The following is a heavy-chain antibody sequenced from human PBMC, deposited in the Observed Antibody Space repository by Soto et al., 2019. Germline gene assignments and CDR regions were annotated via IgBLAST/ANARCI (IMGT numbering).Heavy chain of an antibody. J-gene: IGHJ4*02. Sequence: EVQLVESGGGLVQPGGSLRLSCAASGFTFSSYWMHWVRQAPGKGLVWVSRINSDGRSTSYADSVKGPFTISRDNAKNTLYLQMNSLRAEDTAVYYCARDPTYFYDSSGYYDYWCQGTLVTVSS. CDR2: INSDGRST. CDR3: ARDPTYFYDSSGYYDY. V-gene: IGHV3-74*01. D-gene: IGHD3-22*01. CDR1: GFTFSSYW.